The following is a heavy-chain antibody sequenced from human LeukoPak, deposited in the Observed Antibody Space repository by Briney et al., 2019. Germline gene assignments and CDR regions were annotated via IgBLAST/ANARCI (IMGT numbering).Heavy chain of an antibody. Sequence: SETLSLTCSVFDGSISNYYWSWIRQPPGKGLEWIGYAYYSGSTTYNPSLESRVTISVDTSKNQFSLKLTAVTAADTPVYYCSKKSTGATPRRWFHSLGQGTLVTVSS. D-gene: IGHD4/OR15-4a*01. J-gene: IGHJ5*01. CDR3: SKKSTGATPRRWFHS. CDR1: DGSISNYY. CDR2: AYYSGST. V-gene: IGHV4-59*08.